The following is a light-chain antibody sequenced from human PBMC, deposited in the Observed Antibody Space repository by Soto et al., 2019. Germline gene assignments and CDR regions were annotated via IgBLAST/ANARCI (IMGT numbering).Light chain of an antibody. Sequence: EIVLTQSPGTLSLSPGERATLSCRASQSVISRYLAWYQQKPGQAPRLRIYDASSRDTGIPDRFSGSGSGTDFTLTISRLEPEDFAVYYCQRYGSSPKAFGQGTKLEIK. CDR2: DAS. CDR3: QRYGSSPKA. CDR1: QSVISRY. J-gene: IGKJ2*01. V-gene: IGKV3-20*01.